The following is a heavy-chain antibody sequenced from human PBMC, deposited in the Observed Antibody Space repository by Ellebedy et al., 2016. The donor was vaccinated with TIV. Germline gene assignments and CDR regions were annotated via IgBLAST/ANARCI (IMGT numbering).Heavy chain of an antibody. CDR1: RLTFSTYE. J-gene: IGHJ4*02. CDR2: VWYDGSDK. CDR3: ARKSCNNITCYFDY. Sequence: PGGSLRLSCAASRLTFSTYEMNWVRQAPGKGLEWVAVVWYDGSDKYYADSVKGRFTISRDNSKNTLFLQMNSLRAEDTAVYYCARKSCNNITCYFDYWGLGTLVTVSS. D-gene: IGHD2/OR15-2a*01. V-gene: IGHV3-33*08.